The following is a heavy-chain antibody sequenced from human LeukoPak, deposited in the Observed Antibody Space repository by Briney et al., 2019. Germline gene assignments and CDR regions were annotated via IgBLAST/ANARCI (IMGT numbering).Heavy chain of an antibody. CDR3: ARVRGYSYGSPYYFDY. CDR2: TYYSGST. Sequence: SETLSLTCTVSGGSISSYYWSWIRQPPGKGLEWIGYTYYSGSTNYNPSLKSRVTISVDTSKNQFSLKLSSVTAADTAVYYCARVRGYSYGSPYYFDYWGQGTLVTVSS. D-gene: IGHD5-18*01. J-gene: IGHJ4*02. CDR1: GGSISSYY. V-gene: IGHV4-59*01.